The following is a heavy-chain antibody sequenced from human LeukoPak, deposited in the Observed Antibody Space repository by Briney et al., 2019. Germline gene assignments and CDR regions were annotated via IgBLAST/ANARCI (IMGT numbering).Heavy chain of an antibody. CDR1: GFTFSSYA. CDR3: TKDLLWQVKHI. V-gene: IGHV3-23*01. J-gene: IGHJ4*02. D-gene: IGHD3-10*01. Sequence: GGSLRLSCAASGFTFSSYAMNWVRQAPGRGLEWVSGISGSGVSTYYADSVRGGFTISRDNSKNTLYLQMNSLRAEDTDVYYCTKDLLWQVKHIWGQGTLVTVSS. CDR2: ISGSGVST.